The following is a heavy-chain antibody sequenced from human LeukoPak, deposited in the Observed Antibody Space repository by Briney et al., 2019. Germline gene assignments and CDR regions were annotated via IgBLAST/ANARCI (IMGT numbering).Heavy chain of an antibody. CDR2: IHYSGST. J-gene: IGHJ5*02. CDR1: GGSISSSGYY. D-gene: IGHD2-2*01. CDR3: ARGDCSSTSCYGPWFDP. Sequence: PSETLSLTCTVSGGSISSSGYYWGWIRQPPGKGLEWIGSIHYSGSTYYNPSLKSRVTISVDTSKNQFSLKLSSVTAADTAVYYCARGDCSSTSCYGPWFDPWGQGTLVTVSS. V-gene: IGHV4-39*07.